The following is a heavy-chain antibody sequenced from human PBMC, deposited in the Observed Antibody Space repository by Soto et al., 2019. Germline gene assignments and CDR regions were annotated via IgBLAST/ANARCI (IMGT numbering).Heavy chain of an antibody. V-gene: IGHV1-18*01. Sequence: ASVTVSCKASGYTFTSYGISWVRQAPGQGLEWMGWISAYNGNTNYAQKLQGRVTMTTDTSTSTAYMELRSLRSDDTAVYYCARDRTDYYDSSGLDYWGQGTLVTVSS. CDR2: ISAYNGNT. J-gene: IGHJ4*02. CDR3: ARDRTDYYDSSGLDY. CDR1: GYTFTSYG. D-gene: IGHD3-22*01.